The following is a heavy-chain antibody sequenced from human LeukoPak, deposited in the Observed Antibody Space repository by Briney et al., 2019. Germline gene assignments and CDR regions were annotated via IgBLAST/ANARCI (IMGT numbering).Heavy chain of an antibody. CDR1: GFTFSDAW. CDR3: TTGPPGDY. Sequence: GSLRLSCAASGFTFSDAWMSWVRQAAGKGLEWVGRIKRDIDGGTTDYAAPVKGRFTISRDDSKNTLYLQMNSLRIEDTAMYYCTTGPPGDYWGQGNLVTVSS. CDR2: IKRDIDGGTT. J-gene: IGHJ4*02. V-gene: IGHV3-15*01.